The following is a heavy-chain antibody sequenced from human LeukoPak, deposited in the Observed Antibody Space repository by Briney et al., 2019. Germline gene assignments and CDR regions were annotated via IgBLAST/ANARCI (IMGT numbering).Heavy chain of an antibody. CDR2: IDNSGRTM. J-gene: IGHJ4*02. CDR3: VRGDSRDY. V-gene: IGHV3-21*01. CDR1: GFTFSTYT. Sequence: GGSLRLSCAASGFTFSTYTMNWVRQAPGKGLEWDSSIDNSGRTMYYADSVKGRFTISRDNAKNSLYLQMNSLRAEDTAVYYCVRGDSRDYWGQGTLVTVSS. D-gene: IGHD3-22*01.